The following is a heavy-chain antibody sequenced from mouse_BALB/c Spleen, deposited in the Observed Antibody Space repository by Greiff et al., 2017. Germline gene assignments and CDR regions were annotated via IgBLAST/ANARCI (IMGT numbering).Heavy chain of an antibody. CDR2: ISTYYGDA. D-gene: IGHD2-1*01. Sequence: QVQLKQSGAELVRPGVSVKISCKGSGYTFTDYAMHWVKQSHAKSLEWIGVISTYYGDASYNQKFKGKATMTVDKSSSTAYMELARLTSEDSAIYYCARSPGVSTISLGGFAYWGQGTLVTVSA. CDR1: GYTFTDYA. CDR3: ARSPGVSTISLGGFAY. V-gene: IGHV1S137*01. J-gene: IGHJ3*01.